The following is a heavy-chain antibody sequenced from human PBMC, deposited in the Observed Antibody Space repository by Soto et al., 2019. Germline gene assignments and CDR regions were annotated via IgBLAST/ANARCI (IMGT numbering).Heavy chain of an antibody. V-gene: IGHV5-51*01. CDR2: IYPGDSDT. CDR3: ARHSPSYDSSGYYYY. CDR1: GYSFTSYW. J-gene: IGHJ4*02. D-gene: IGHD3-22*01. Sequence: PGESLKISCKGSGYSFTSYWIGWVRQMPGKGLEWMGIIYPGDSDTRYGPSFQGQVTISADKSISTAYLQWSSLKASDTAMYYCARHSPSYDSSGYYYYWGQGTLVTVSS.